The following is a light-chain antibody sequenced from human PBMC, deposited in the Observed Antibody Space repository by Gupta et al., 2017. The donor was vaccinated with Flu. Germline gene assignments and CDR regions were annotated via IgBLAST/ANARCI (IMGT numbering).Light chain of an antibody. Sequence: EIVLTQSPATLSLSPGERATLSCRASQSVRNYLAWYQQKPGQAPRLLIYDASNRATGIPARFSGSGSGXDFTLTXISRETEDFAVYYWQQRSNWITFGXGTKLEIK. CDR3: QQRSNWIT. V-gene: IGKV3-11*01. CDR2: DAS. J-gene: IGKJ4*02. CDR1: QSVRNY.